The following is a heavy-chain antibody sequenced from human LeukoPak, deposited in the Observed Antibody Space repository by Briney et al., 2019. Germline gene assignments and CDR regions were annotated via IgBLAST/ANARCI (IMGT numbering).Heavy chain of an antibody. CDR2: IIPILGIA. D-gene: IGHD6-19*01. J-gene: IGHJ4*02. CDR1: GGTFSSYA. CDR3: ARDEFRVAVAGTFDY. Sequence: SVKVSCTASGGTFSSYAISWVRQAPGLGLEWMGRIIPILGIANYAQKFQGRVTITADKSTSTAYMGLSSLRSEDTAVYYCARDEFRVAVAGTFDYWGQGTLVTVSS. V-gene: IGHV1-69*04.